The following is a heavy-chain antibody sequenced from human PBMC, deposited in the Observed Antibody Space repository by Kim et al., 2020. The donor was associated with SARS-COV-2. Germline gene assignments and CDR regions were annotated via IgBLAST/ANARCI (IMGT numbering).Heavy chain of an antibody. V-gene: IGHV1-2*02. J-gene: IGHJ4*02. CDR2: INPNSGGT. CDR1: GYTFTGYY. CDR3: ARDLGLGLGELSLSHYFDY. D-gene: IGHD3-16*02. Sequence: ASVKVSCKASGYTFTGYYMHWVRQAPGQGLEWMGWINPNSGGTNYAQKFQGRVTMTRDTSISTAYMELSRLRSDDTAVYYCARDLGLGLGELSLSHYFDYWGQGTLVTVSS.